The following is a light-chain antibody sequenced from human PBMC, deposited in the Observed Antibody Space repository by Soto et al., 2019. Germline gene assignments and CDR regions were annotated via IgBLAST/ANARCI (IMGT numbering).Light chain of an antibody. CDR1: SSNIGAGYD. Sequence: QSVLTQPPSVSGAPGQRVTISCTGRSSNIGAGYDVHWYQQLPGTAPKLLIYGNSNRPSGVPDRFSGSKSDTSASLAITGLQAEDEADYHCQSYDSSLSGYVVFGGGTKLTVL. CDR3: QSYDSSLSGYVV. J-gene: IGLJ2*01. CDR2: GNS. V-gene: IGLV1-40*01.